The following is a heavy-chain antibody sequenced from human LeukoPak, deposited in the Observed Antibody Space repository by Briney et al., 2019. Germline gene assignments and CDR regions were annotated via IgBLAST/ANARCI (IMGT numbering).Heavy chain of an antibody. J-gene: IGHJ6*03. V-gene: IGHV3-48*03. CDR1: GFTFSSYE. CDR2: ISSSGSTI. CDR3: AREISGGHDYYYYMDV. Sequence: PGGSLRLSCAASGFTFSSYEMNWVRQAPGKGLEWVSYISSSGSTIYYADSVKGRFTISRDNAKNSLYLQMNSLRAEDTAVYYCAREISGGHDYYYYMDVWGKGTTVTVYS. D-gene: IGHD2-8*02.